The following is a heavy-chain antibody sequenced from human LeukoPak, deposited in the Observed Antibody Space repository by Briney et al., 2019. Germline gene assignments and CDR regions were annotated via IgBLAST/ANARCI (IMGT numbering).Heavy chain of an antibody. V-gene: IGHV3-21*01. Sequence: PGGSLRLSCAASGFTFSSYSMNWVRQAPGKGLEWVSSISSSSSYIYYADSVKGRFTISRDNAKNSLYLQMNSLRAEDTAVYYCARAKSLGLVYYYMDVWGKGTTVTVSS. CDR3: ARAKSLGLVYYYMDV. CDR1: GFTFSSYS. D-gene: IGHD3-16*01. J-gene: IGHJ6*03. CDR2: ISSSSSYI.